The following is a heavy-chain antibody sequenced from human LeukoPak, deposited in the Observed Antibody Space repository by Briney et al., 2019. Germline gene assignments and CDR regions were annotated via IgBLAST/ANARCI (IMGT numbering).Heavy chain of an antibody. CDR3: ARGNFGQYYFDY. D-gene: IGHD1-7*01. CDR1: GFTVSSNY. Sequence: GGSLRLSCAASGFTVSSNYMNWVRQAPGKGLEWVSVIYLGGTTYYAESVKGRFTISRDISKNTLFLQVNSLRPEDTAVYYCARGNFGQYYFDYWGQGTLVTVSS. CDR2: IYLGGTT. J-gene: IGHJ4*02. V-gene: IGHV3-66*02.